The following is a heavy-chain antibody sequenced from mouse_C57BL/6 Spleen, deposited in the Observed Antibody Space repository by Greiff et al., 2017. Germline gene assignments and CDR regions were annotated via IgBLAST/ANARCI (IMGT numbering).Heavy chain of an antibody. Sequence: VQLQQSGAELMKPGASVKLSCKATGYTFTGYWIEWVKQRPGHGLEWIGEILPGSGSTNYNEKFKGKATFTADTSSNTAYMQLSSQTTEDSAIYYCAGITTVVAPGFAYWGQGTLVTVSA. CDR3: AGITTVVAPGFAY. V-gene: IGHV1-9*01. D-gene: IGHD1-1*01. CDR1: GYTFTGYW. J-gene: IGHJ3*01. CDR2: ILPGSGST.